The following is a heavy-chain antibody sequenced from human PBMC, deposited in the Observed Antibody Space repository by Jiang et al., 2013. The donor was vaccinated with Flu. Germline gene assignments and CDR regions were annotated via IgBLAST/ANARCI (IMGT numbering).Heavy chain of an antibody. J-gene: IGHJ5*02. CDR2: INAGNGNT. CDR1: GYTFTSYA. Sequence: SGAEVKKPGASVKVSCKASGYTFTSYAMHWVRQAPGQRLEWMGWINAGNGNTKYSQKFQGRVTITRDTSASTAYMELSSLRSEDTAVYYCARTPAVRGVIIIRGWFDPWGQGTLVTVSS. V-gene: IGHV1-3*01. D-gene: IGHD3-10*01. CDR3: ARTPAVRGVIIIRGWFDP.